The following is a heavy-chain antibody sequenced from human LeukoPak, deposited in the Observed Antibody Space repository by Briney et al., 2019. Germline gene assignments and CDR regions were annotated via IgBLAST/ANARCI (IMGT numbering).Heavy chain of an antibody. J-gene: IGHJ4*02. CDR1: GYPFTGYY. D-gene: IGHD3-10*01. Sequence: ASVKVSCKASGYPFTGYYMHWVRQAPGQGLEWMGWINPNSGGTNYAQKFQGRVTMTRDTSISTAYMELSRLRSDDTAVYYCARARRDYYGSGSYYYDYWGQGTLVTVSS. V-gene: IGHV1-2*02. CDR2: INPNSGGT. CDR3: ARARRDYYGSGSYYYDY.